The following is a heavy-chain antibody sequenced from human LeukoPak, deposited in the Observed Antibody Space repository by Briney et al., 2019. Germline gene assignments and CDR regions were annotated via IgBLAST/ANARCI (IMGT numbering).Heavy chain of an antibody. CDR3: ARRDTTGWYHHFDY. V-gene: IGHV3-53*01. CDR2: LYNGGGA. J-gene: IGHJ4*02. D-gene: IGHD6-19*01. Sequence: PGGPLRLSCAASGFTVSSNSMTWVRQAPGKGLEWVSILYNGGGANYSDSVTGRFTISRDNSRNTLFLQMNSLRAEDTAVYYCARRDTTGWYHHFDYWGQGTLVTVSS. CDR1: GFTVSSNS.